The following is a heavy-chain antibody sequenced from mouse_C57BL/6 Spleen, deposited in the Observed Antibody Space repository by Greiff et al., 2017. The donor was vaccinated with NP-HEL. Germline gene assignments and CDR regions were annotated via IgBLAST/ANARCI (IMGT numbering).Heavy chain of an antibody. Sequence: QVQLKQPGAELVKPGASVKLSCKASGYTFTSYWMHWVKQRPGRGLEWIGRIDPNSGGTKYNEKFKSKATLTVDKPSSTAYMQLSSLTSEDSAVYYCARSEVVTPLYAMDYWGQGTSVTVSS. CDR1: GYTFTSYW. CDR2: IDPNSGGT. CDR3: ARSEVVTPLYAMDY. D-gene: IGHD2-2*01. J-gene: IGHJ4*01. V-gene: IGHV1-72*01.